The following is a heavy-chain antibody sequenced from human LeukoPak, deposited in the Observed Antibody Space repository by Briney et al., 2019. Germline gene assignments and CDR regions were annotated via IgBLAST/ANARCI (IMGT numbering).Heavy chain of an antibody. CDR1: GGFFSGYY. V-gene: IGHV4-34*01. J-gene: IGHJ4*02. D-gene: IGHD4-17*01. Sequence: PSETLSLTCAVYGGFFSGYYWSWIRQPPGKGLEWIGEINHSGSTNYNPSLKSRVTISVDTSKNQFSLKLSSVTAADTAVYYCARVHGDGDYAAFFDYWGQGTLVTVSS. CDR2: INHSGST. CDR3: ARVHGDGDYAAFFDY.